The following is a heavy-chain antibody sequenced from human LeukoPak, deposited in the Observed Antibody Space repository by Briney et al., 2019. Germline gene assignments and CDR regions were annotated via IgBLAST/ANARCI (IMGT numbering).Heavy chain of an antibody. V-gene: IGHV5-51*01. CDR1: GSSFTSYW. CDR3: ARRRDLYSGSYYPFDY. D-gene: IGHD1-26*01. CDR2: IYPGDSDT. Sequence: GESLQISCKGSGSSFTSYWIGWGRQLPGKGLECMGIIYPGDSDTRYSPSFQGQVTISADRSISTAYLQWSSLKASDTAMYYCARRRDLYSGSYYPFDYWGQGTLVTVSS. J-gene: IGHJ4*02.